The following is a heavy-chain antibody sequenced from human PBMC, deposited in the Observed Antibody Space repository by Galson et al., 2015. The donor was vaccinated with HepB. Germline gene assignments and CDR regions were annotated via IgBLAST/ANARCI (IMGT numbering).Heavy chain of an antibody. CDR1: GFTVSSNY. J-gene: IGHJ6*03. CDR2: IYSGGST. CDR3: AGGLSSLAAVGSYYSYYYMDV. V-gene: IGHV3-53*01. D-gene: IGHD1-26*01. Sequence: SLRLSCAASGFTVSSNYMSWVRQAPGKGLEWVSVIYSGGSTYYADSVKGRFTISRDNSKNTLYLQMNSLRAGDTAVYYCAGGLSSLAAVGSYYSYYYMDVWGKGSTVTVSS.